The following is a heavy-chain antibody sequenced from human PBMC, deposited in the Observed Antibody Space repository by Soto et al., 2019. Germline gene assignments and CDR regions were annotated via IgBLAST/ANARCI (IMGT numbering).Heavy chain of an antibody. CDR3: AILDGAVVVVPAAMRLDAFDI. CDR1: GYTLTELS. D-gene: IGHD2-2*01. V-gene: IGHV1-24*01. Sequence: ASVKVSCKVSGYTLTELSMHWVRQAPGKGLEWMGGFDPGDGETIYAQKFQGRVTMTEDTSTDTAYMELSSLRSEDTAVYYCAILDGAVVVVPAAMRLDAFDIWGQGTMVTVSS. J-gene: IGHJ3*02. CDR2: FDPGDGET.